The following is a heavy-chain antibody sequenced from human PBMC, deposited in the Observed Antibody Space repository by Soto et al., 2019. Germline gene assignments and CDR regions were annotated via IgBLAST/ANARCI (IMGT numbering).Heavy chain of an antibody. J-gene: IGHJ5*02. Sequence: QVQLQESGPGLVKASQTLSLTCAVSGGSIRNGNYYWSCIRQLPGKGLDWIGNIYYIGTTSYNPCLTSRVIISIDTSTIQFSPVMTAVLAVYKAVSHCTINETILPWFDPWGQGTLVTVSS. CDR2: IYYIGTT. D-gene: IGHD3-3*01. V-gene: IGHV4-31*11. CDR1: GGSIRNGNYY. CDR3: TINETILPWFDP.